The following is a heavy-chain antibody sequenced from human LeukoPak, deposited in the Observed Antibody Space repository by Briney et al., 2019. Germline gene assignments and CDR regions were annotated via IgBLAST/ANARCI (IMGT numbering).Heavy chain of an antibody. V-gene: IGHV1-69*13. Sequence: ASVKVSCKASGGTFSSYAISWVRQAPGQGLEWMGGIIPIFGTANYAQKFQGRVTITADESTSTAYMELSSLRSEDTAVYYCARAAEDCCSTSCRPRPSFFDYWGQGTLVTVSS. D-gene: IGHD2-2*01. CDR3: ARAAEDCCSTSCRPRPSFFDY. CDR2: IIPIFGTA. CDR1: GGTFSSYA. J-gene: IGHJ4*02.